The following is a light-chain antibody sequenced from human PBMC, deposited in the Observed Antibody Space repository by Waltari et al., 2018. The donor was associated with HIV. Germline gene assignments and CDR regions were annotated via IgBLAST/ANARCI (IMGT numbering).Light chain of an antibody. J-gene: IGKJ4*01. CDR3: QQLNSYPRT. CDR2: VAS. V-gene: IGKV1-9*01. CDR1: QGINSY. Sequence: GDRVTISCRATQGINSYLAWYQQKPGKAPKLLIYVASTLRSGVPSRFSGSGSGTEFTLTISNLQPEDSATYYCQQLNSYPRTFGGGTKVETK.